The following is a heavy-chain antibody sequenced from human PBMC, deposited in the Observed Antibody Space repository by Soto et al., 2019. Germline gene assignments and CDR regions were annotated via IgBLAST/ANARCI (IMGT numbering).Heavy chain of an antibody. Sequence: PSETLSLTCTVSGGSISSYYWSWIRQPPGKGLEWIGYIYYSGSTNYNPSLKSRVTISVDTSKNQFSLKLSSVTAADTAVYYCAGDGDCTNGVCSSPYNWFDPWGQGTLVTVSS. V-gene: IGHV4-59*01. CDR1: GGSISSYY. CDR3: AGDGDCTNGVCSSPYNWFDP. CDR2: IYYSGST. J-gene: IGHJ5*02. D-gene: IGHD2-8*01.